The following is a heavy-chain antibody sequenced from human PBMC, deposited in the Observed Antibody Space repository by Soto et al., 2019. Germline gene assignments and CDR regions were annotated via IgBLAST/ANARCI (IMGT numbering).Heavy chain of an antibody. Sequence: GGSLRLSCAASGFAFSNYGMHCERQSPGKGLEWVECLWYAAGNKYYAESVKGRFTISRDNSKNTLCLQMNSRRAEDTAVYHGARDGYVNTGLGNVYWGQGT. V-gene: IGHV3-33*01. CDR2: LWYAAGNK. J-gene: IGHJ4*02. D-gene: IGHD6-13*01. CDR1: GFAFSNYG. CDR3: ARDGYVNTGLGNVY.